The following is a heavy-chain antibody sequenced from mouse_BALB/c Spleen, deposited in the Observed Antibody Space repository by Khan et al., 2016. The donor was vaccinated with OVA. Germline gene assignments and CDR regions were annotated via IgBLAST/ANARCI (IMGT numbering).Heavy chain of an antibody. V-gene: IGHV1-81*01. J-gene: IGHJ3*01. CDR3: ARGGYSVFAY. CDR1: GYTFTDYV. Sequence: QVQLQQSGPELVKPGASLKVSCKASGYTFTDYVIGWVKQRTRQDLEWIGDIFPGSGTPYYNEKFKDKATLTADKSSNTAYMQLSSLTSEDSAVYVSARGGYSVFAYWGQGTLVTVSA. D-gene: IGHD2-14*01. CDR2: IFPGSGTP.